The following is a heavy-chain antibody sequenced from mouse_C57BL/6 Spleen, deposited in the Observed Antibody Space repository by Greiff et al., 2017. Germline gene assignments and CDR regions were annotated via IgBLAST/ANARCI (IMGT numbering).Heavy chain of an antibody. V-gene: IGHV14-4*01. CDR2: IDPENGDT. Sequence: VQLQQSGAELVRPGASVKLSCTASGFNIKDDYMHWVKQRPEQGLEWIGWIDPENGDTEYASKFQGKATITADTSSNTAYLHLSSLTSEDTAVYYCTTDYYGSSGAMDYWGQGTSVTVSS. D-gene: IGHD1-1*01. J-gene: IGHJ4*01. CDR3: TTDYYGSSGAMDY. CDR1: GFNIKDDY.